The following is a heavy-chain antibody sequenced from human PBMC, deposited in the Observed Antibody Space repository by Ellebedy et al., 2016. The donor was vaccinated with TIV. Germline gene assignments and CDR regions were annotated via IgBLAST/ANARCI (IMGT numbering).Heavy chain of an antibody. J-gene: IGHJ4*02. Sequence: SETLSLTCTVSGGSISPYYWSWIRQPPGKGLEWIGYISYTGNTYYNPSLKSRVTISGDTSKNQFSLELRSVTAADTAVYYCARRRRWIDYIDYWGQGSLVTVSS. D-gene: IGHD4/OR15-4a*01. V-gene: IGHV4-59*08. CDR2: ISYTGNT. CDR3: ARRRRWIDYIDY. CDR1: GGSISPYY.